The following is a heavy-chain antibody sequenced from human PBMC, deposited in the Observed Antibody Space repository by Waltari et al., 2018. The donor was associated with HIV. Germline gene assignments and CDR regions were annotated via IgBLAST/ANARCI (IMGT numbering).Heavy chain of an antibody. Sequence: EVQLVESGGGLVQSGGSLRLSCAASGFTFSNSWMHWVRQAPGKGLVRVSIIDSEGSSTSYAVSVKGRFTLSRDNAKNMAYLQMNTLRADDTAVYYCGRDHVSGYYSPGDYWGQGTLVTVSS. V-gene: IGHV3-74*01. CDR1: GFTFSNSW. CDR2: IDSEGSST. J-gene: IGHJ4*02. CDR3: GRDHVSGYYSPGDY. D-gene: IGHD3-22*01.